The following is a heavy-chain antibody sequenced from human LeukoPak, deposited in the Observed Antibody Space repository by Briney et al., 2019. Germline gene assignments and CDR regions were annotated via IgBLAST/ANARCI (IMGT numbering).Heavy chain of an antibody. CDR3: ASIRGTLGY. Sequence: GGSLRLSCAASGFTFSDHFMDWVRQAPGKGLEWVGRIKNKANSYITQYAASMEGRFTISRDDSKNSLYLLMSSLKTEDTAMYYCASIRGTLGYWGQGTVVTVSS. J-gene: IGHJ4*02. CDR2: IKNKANSYIT. CDR1: GFTFSDHF. D-gene: IGHD1-26*01. V-gene: IGHV3-72*01.